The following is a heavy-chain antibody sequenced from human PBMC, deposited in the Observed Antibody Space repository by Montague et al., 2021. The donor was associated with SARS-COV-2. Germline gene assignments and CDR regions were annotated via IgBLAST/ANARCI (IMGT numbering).Heavy chain of an antibody. V-gene: IGHV3-48*03. D-gene: IGHD3-3*01. J-gene: IGHJ6*03. CDR3: AREKARITIFGAPRGYMDV. CDR1: GFTFRGYE. Sequence: SLRLSCAASGFTFRGYEMNWVRQAPGKGLEWVSYISSSGSTIYYADSVKGRFTISRDNAKNSLYLQMNSLRAEDTAVYYCAREKARITIFGAPRGYMDVWGKGTTVTVSS. CDR2: ISSSGSTI.